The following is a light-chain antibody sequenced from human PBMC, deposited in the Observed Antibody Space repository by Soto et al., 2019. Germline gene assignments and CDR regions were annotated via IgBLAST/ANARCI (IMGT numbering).Light chain of an antibody. CDR2: GAS. V-gene: IGKV3-15*01. CDR1: QSLRSN. CDR3: HQYNNWPPWT. Sequence: IVMTQSPPTLSVSPGEEATLACRASQSLRSNLAWYQQEPGQAPRLLIYGASTRATGIPARFSGSGSGTEFTLTISSLQSEDFAVYYCHQYNNWPPWTFGQGTKVDIK. J-gene: IGKJ1*01.